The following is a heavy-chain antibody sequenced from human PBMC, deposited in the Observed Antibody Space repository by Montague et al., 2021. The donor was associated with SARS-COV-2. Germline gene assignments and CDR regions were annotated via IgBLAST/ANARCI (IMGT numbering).Heavy chain of an antibody. J-gene: IGHJ6*02. CDR1: GGSVSSATYY. CDR2: INYSGST. V-gene: IGHV4-61*01. Sequence: SETLSLTCTASGGSVSSATYYWSWLRQPPGKGLEWIGYINYSGSTSYNPSLKSRVTISVDMSKNQFSLKLNSVTAADTAVYYCASSGGYYYYYQGVDVWGQGTTVTVSS. D-gene: IGHD3-10*01. CDR3: ASSGGYYYYYQGVDV.